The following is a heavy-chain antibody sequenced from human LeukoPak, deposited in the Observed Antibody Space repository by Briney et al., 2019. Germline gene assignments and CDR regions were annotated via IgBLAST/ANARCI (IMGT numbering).Heavy chain of an antibody. CDR2: IYYSGST. V-gene: IGHV4-59*01. Sequence: ETLSLTCTVSGGSISSYYGSWIRQPPGKGLEWIGYIYYSGSTNYNPSLKSRVTISVDTSKNQFSLKLSSVTAAGTGVYYCARAKVRGVTYSPFDYWGQGTLVTVSS. D-gene: IGHD3-10*01. CDR3: ARAKVRGVTYSPFDY. J-gene: IGHJ4*02. CDR1: GGSISSYY.